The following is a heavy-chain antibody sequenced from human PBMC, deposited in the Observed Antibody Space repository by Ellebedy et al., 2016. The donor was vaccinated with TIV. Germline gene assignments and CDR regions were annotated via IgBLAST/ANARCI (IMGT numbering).Heavy chain of an antibody. J-gene: IGHJ4*02. CDR3: ARGQVTTLPDY. V-gene: IGHV4-34*01. D-gene: IGHD4-11*01. Sequence: SETLSLXCAVYGGSFSGYYWSWIRQPPGKGLEWIGEINHSGSTNYNPSLKSRVTISVDTSKNQFSLKLSSVTAADTAVYYCARGQVTTLPDYWGQGTLVTVSS. CDR2: INHSGST. CDR1: GGSFSGYY.